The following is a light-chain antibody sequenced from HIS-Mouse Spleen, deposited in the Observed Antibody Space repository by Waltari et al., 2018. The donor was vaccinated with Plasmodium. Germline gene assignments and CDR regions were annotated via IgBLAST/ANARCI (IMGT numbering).Light chain of an antibody. J-gene: IGKJ3*01. CDR3: QQYNNWSFT. CDR2: GAS. Sequence: EILMTQSPATLSVSPGARAPLSCRASQGVSSNLAWYQQKPGQAPRLLIYGASTRATGIPARFSGSGSGTEFTLTISSLQSEDFAVYYCQQYNNWSFTFGPGTKVDIK. V-gene: IGKV3-15*01. CDR1: QGVSSN.